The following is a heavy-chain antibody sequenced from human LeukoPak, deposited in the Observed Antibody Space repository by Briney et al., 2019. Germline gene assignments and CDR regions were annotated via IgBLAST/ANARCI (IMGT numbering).Heavy chain of an antibody. D-gene: IGHD3-10*01. CDR1: GYTFTDYY. CDR2: INPNSGGT. J-gene: IGHJ4*02. CDR3: AREAGDGSGSFDY. V-gene: IGHV1-2*06. Sequence: ASVTVSCTASGYTFTDYYIHWVRQAPGQGLEWMGRINPNSGGTNYAQKFQDRVTMTRDTSISTAYMELSRLRSDDTAVYYCAREAGDGSGSFDYWGQGTLVTVSS.